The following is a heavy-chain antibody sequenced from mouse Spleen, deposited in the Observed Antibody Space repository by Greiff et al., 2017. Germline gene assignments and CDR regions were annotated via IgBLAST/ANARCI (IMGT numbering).Heavy chain of an antibody. Sequence: VQLQQSGPELVKPGASVKISCKASGYAFSSSWMNWVKQRPGKGLEWIGRIYPGDGDTNYNGKFKGKATITADTSSNTAYLQLSSLTSEDTAIYYCADSSGSLDYWGQGTTLTVSS. D-gene: IGHD3-2*01. CDR1: GYAFSSSW. CDR3: ADSSGSLDY. CDR2: IYPGDGDT. J-gene: IGHJ2*01. V-gene: IGHV1-82*01.